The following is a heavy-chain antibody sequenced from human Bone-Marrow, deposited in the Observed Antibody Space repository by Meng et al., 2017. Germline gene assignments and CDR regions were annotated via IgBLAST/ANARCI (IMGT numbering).Heavy chain of an antibody. CDR2: INTGNGET. V-gene: IGHV1-3*04. CDR1: GYTYTTYA. D-gene: IGHD2-15*01. J-gene: IGHJ1*01. CDR3: ASGPYCNSGSCYYDFQH. Sequence: QVQLVQSGSELKKPGASVKVSCRASGYTYTTYAMNWVRQAPGQRLEWMGWINTGNGETKYSQKFQGRVTLTRDTSASTAYMELSSLRSEDTAVYYCASGPYCNSGSCYYDFQHWGQGTLVTVSS.